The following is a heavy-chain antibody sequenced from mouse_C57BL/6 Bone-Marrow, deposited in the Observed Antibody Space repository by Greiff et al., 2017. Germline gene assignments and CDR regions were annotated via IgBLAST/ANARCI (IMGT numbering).Heavy chain of an antibody. D-gene: IGHD1-2*01. CDR2: MHPNGGSP. Sequence: VQLQQPGAELVKPGASVKLSCKASGYTFTNYWMHWVKQRPGQGLEWLGMMHPNGGSPDYNEKFTSEATLSGDKASRTAYMELSSLTSEYSAVYYGTRSCDYYVYTVDYWCRGTSVTVSS. CDR3: TRSCDYYVYTVDY. J-gene: IGHJ4*01. V-gene: IGHV1-64*01. CDR1: GYTFTNYW.